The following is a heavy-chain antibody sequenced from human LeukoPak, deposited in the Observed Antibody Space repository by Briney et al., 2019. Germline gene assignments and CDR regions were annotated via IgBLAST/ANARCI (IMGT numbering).Heavy chain of an antibody. CDR2: ISSSGSTI. CDR1: GFTSSSYE. CDR3: ARADYYYYMDV. J-gene: IGHJ6*03. Sequence: GGSLRLSCAASGFTSSSYEMNWVRQAPGKGLEWVSYISSSGSTIYYADSVKGRFTISRDNAKNSLYLQMNSLRAEDTAVYYCARADYYYYMDVWGKGTTVTVSS. V-gene: IGHV3-48*03.